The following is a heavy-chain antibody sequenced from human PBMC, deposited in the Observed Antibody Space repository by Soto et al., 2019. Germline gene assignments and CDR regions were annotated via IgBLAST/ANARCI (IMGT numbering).Heavy chain of an antibody. J-gene: IGHJ3*02. CDR2: IKQDGSEK. CDR1: GFTFSSYW. V-gene: IGHV3-7*01. D-gene: IGHD3-22*01. CDR3: ASTNYYDSYEDAFDI. Sequence: GGSLRLSCAASGFTFSSYWMNWVRQARGKGLEWVANIKQDGSEKYYVDSVKGRFTISRDNAKNSLYLQMNSLRAEDTAVYYCASTNYYDSYEDAFDIWGQGTMVTVSS.